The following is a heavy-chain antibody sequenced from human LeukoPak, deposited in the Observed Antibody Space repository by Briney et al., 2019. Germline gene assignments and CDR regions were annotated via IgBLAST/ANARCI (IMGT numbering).Heavy chain of an antibody. CDR3: ARANIVATIGGGGAFDI. CDR1: GGTFSSYA. J-gene: IGHJ3*02. CDR2: IIPIFGTA. Sequence: SVKVSRKASGGTFSSYAISWVRQAPGQGLEWMGGIIPIFGTANYAQKFQGRVTITADESTSTAYMELSSLRSEDTAVCYCARANIVATIGGGGAFDIWGQGTMVTVSS. V-gene: IGHV1-69*01. D-gene: IGHD5-12*01.